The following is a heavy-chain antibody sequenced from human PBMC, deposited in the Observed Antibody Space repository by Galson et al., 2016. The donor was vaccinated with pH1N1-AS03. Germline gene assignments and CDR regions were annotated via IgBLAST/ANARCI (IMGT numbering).Heavy chain of an antibody. D-gene: IGHD6-6*01. CDR1: GYNFVTYG. V-gene: IGHV1-18*01. Sequence: SVKVSCKASGYNFVTYGITWVRQGPGQGLEWMGWINPYSTNTNYAKKVQDRVTMTADTSTTTAHLDVRNLGSDDTAVYYCARVVAGRPFLIDYWGQGTLVIVSS. CDR2: INPYSTNT. J-gene: IGHJ4*02. CDR3: ARVVAGRPFLIDY.